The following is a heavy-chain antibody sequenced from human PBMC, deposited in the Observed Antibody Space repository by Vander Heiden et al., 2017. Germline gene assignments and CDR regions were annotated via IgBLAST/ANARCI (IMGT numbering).Heavy chain of an antibody. CDR3: ARGRGLHHDAFDI. Sequence: QVQLVASGGGVVQPGRDRSPSGAAPGCPPNNQDMPGARQAPGKGLEWVAVTWSGGAKQHYADSVNGRFTISRSRDNSINTLYLQMSSLRADDTAVYYCARGRGLHHDAFDIWGQGTMVTVSS. J-gene: IGHJ3*02. CDR2: TWSGGAKQ. CDR1: GCPPNNQD. D-gene: IGHD3-16*01. V-gene: IGHV3-33*03.